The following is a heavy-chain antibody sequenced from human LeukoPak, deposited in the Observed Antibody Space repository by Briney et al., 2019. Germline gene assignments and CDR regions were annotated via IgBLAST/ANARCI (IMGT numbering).Heavy chain of an antibody. V-gene: IGHV3-30-3*01. CDR2: ISYDGSNK. J-gene: IGHJ4*02. Sequence: SCKASGYTFTSYAMHWVRQAPGKGLEWVAVISYDGSNKYYADSVKGRFTISRDNSKNTLYLQMNSLRAEDTAVYYCARGSYYYDSSGYQAYWGQGTLVTVSS. D-gene: IGHD3-22*01. CDR3: ARGSYYYDSSGYQAY. CDR1: GYTFTSYA.